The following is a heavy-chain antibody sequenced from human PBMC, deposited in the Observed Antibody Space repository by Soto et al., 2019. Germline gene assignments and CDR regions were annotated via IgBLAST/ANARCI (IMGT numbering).Heavy chain of an antibody. V-gene: IGHV4-59*01. CDR1: GDSISTFY. Sequence: SETLSLTCTVSGDSISTFYWGWMRQSPGKELEWIGYVYYTGSTNYNPSLKSRVTISVDRSKNQFSLKLTSANAADTAVYYCARGRTVRNYADDSSDYFYFFDYWGQGXQVTVPS. D-gene: IGHD3-22*01. J-gene: IGHJ4*02. CDR3: ARGRTVRNYADDSSDYFYFFDY. CDR2: VYYTGST.